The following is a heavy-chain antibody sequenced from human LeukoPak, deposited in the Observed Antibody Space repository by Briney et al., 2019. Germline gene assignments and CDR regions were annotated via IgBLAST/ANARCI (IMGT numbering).Heavy chain of an antibody. D-gene: IGHD6-13*01. V-gene: IGHV4-59*08. CDR2: IYYSGST. J-gene: IGHJ5*02. CDR3: ASRNSSSGYGWSAP. Sequence: ASETLSLTCTVSGGSISSYYWSWIRQPPGKGLEWIGYIYYSGSTNYNPSLKSRVTISVDTSKNQFSLKLSSVTAADTAVYYCASRNSSSGYGWSAPGGQGPLVTVPS. CDR1: GGSISSYY.